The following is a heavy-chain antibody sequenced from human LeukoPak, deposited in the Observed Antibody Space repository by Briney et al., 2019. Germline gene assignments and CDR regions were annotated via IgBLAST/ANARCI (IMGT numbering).Heavy chain of an antibody. D-gene: IGHD1-26*01. CDR1: GGSFSGYY. Sequence: SETLSLTCAVYGGSFSGYYWSWIRQPPGKGLEWIGEINHSGSTNYNPSLKSRVTISVDTSKNQFSLKLSSVTAADTAVYYCASLKVGATLGYYYYYMDVWGKGTTVTISS. V-gene: IGHV4-34*01. CDR3: ASLKVGATLGYYYYYMDV. CDR2: INHSGST. J-gene: IGHJ6*03.